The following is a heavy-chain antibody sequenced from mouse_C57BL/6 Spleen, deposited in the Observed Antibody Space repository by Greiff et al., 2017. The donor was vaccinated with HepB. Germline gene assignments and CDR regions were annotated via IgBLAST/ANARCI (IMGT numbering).Heavy chain of an antibody. CDR1: GYAFSSYW. CDR3: ARHPVVAPYAMDY. CDR2: IYPGDGDT. D-gene: IGHD1-1*01. V-gene: IGHV1-80*01. J-gene: IGHJ4*01. Sequence: VHLVESGAELVKPGASVKISCKASGYAFSSYWMNWVKQRPGKGLEWIGQIYPGDGDTNYNGKFKGKATLTADKSSSTAYIQLSSLTSEDSAVYFCARHPVVAPYAMDYWGQGTSVTVSS.